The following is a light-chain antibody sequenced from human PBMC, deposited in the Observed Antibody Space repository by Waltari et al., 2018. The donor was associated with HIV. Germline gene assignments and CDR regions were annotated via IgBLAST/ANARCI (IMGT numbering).Light chain of an antibody. CDR1: VRDIGTYNI. J-gene: IGLJ1*01. CDR2: EGS. CDR3: CSYAGPDTFFV. V-gene: IGLV2-23*01. Sequence: QSGLTQPASVSGSLGQSITIFCNGSVRDIGTYNIVSWYQQFPGKAPKVLISEGSKRPSGISDRFSGSKSANSASLRISGLRPEDEADYFCCSYAGPDTFFVFGGGT.